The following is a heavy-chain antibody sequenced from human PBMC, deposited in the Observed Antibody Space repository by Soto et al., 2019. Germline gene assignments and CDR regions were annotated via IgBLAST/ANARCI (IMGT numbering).Heavy chain of an antibody. D-gene: IGHD1-20*01. CDR2: IKQDGSET. V-gene: IGHV3-7*01. CDR3: AREATKVLTAKYKWFDS. J-gene: IGHJ5*01. CDR1: GFGFSSYW. Sequence: GGSLRLSCEASGFGFSSYWMDWVRQVPGKGLEWVANIKQDGSETNYVDSVKGRFIISRDNAKNSLYLQMNRLKVEDTAVYYCAREATKVLTAKYKWFDSWGQGTLVTVSS.